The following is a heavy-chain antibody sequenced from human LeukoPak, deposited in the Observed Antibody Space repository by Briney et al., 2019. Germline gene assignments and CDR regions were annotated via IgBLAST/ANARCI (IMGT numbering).Heavy chain of an antibody. CDR2: ISGSGGST. D-gene: IGHD5-18*01. Sequence: PGGSLRLSCAASGLTFSSSAMSWVRQAPGKGLEWVSAISGSGGSTYYADSVKGRFTISRDNSKNTLYLQMNSLRAEDTAVYYCAKDFRSDSYGPLFFDYWGQGTLVTVSS. CDR1: GLTFSSSA. J-gene: IGHJ4*02. CDR3: AKDFRSDSYGPLFFDY. V-gene: IGHV3-23*01.